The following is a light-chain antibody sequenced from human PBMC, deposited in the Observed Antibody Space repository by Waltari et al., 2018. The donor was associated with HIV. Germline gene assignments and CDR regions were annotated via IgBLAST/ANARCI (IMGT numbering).Light chain of an antibody. CDR3: QQYSNWPLIT. Sequence: IVLTQSPATLSLSPGERLTLSCRASQSVSSHLAWYQQKPGQAPRLLISDASKMATGIPARFSGSGSGTDFTLTIAGLEPEDFAVYYCQQYSNWPLITFGPGTKVDVK. CDR2: DAS. V-gene: IGKV3-11*01. CDR1: QSVSSH. J-gene: IGKJ3*01.